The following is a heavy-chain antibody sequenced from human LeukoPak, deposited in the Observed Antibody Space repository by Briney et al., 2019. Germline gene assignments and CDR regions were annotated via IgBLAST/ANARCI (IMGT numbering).Heavy chain of an antibody. CDR2: IWYDGSNK. CDR1: GFTFSSYG. V-gene: IGHV3-33*01. Sequence: GGSLRLSCAASGFTFSSYGMHWVRQAPGKGLEWVAVIWYDGSNKYYADSVKGRFTISRDNSKNTLYLQMNSLRAEDTAVYYCASDGSGSYPPFDYWGQGTLVTVSP. CDR3: ASDGSGSYPPFDY. J-gene: IGHJ4*02. D-gene: IGHD3-10*01.